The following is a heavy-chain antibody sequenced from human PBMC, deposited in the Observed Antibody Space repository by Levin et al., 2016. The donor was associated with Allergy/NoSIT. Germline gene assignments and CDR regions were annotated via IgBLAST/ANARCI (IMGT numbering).Heavy chain of an antibody. J-gene: IGHJ3*02. CDR3: AKDGRDGWNHYDFWSNDAFDI. V-gene: IGHV3-23*01. D-gene: IGHD3-3*01. CDR2: ISGSGGST. Sequence: WIRQPPGKGLEWVSAISGSGGSTYYADSVKGRFTISRDNSKNTLYLQMNSLRAEDTAVYYCAKDGRDGWNHYDFWSNDAFDIWGQGTMVTVSS.